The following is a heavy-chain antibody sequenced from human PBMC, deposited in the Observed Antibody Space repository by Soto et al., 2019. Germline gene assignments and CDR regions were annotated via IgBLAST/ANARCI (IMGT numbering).Heavy chain of an antibody. V-gene: IGHV4-4*07. CDR3: ARDGMTTGDT. D-gene: IGHD2-21*02. J-gene: IGHJ4*02. CDR1: GVSVRSYT. Sequence: PSETLSLTCIVSGVSVRSYTWSWDRQPANKGLEWIGRVFSSVSATYNPSLKSRVSISMDTPENRISLKLDSVTAADAGVYFCARDGMTTGDTWGPGTLVTVS. CDR2: VFSSVSA.